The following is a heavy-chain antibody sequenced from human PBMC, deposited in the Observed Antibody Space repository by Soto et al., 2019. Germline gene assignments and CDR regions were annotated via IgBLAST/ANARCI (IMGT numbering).Heavy chain of an antibody. CDR3: ARQRTTVVTQAYFDH. Sequence: SETLSLTCIVSGESISSSSYYWGWIRQPPGKGLEWIGSIYYSGRTYYNPSFKSRVTISMDTSKNQFSLKLSSVTATDTAVYYCARQRTTVVTQAYFDHWGQGALVTVSS. V-gene: IGHV4-39*01. CDR1: GESISSSSYY. CDR2: IYYSGRT. J-gene: IGHJ4*02. D-gene: IGHD2-21*02.